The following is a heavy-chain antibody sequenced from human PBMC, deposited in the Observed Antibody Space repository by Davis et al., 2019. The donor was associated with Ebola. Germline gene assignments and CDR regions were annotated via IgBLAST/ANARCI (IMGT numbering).Heavy chain of an antibody. J-gene: IGHJ6*03. V-gene: IGHV4-34*01. CDR1: GGSFSDYY. CDR2: INHSGST. CDR3: ARGGGSYYMDV. Sequence: MPSETLSLTCAVYGGSFSDYYWSWIRQPPGKGREWIGEINHSGSTNYNPSLKSRVTISVDTSKKQFSLKLNSVTAADTAVYYCARGGGSYYMDVWGKGATVTVSS. D-gene: IGHD3-10*01.